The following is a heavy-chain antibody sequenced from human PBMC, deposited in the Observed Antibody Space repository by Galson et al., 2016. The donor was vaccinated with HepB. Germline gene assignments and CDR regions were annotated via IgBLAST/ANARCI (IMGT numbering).Heavy chain of an antibody. V-gene: IGHV4-39*07. Sequence: GSISSSGYYWDWIRQPPGKGLEWIGEGYQNGKTNYKPSLKSRVTISVDKSKNQFSLRLSSVTAADTAVYYCARFWNGNYFDYWGQGTLVTVSS. CDR1: GSISSSGYY. CDR3: ARFWNGNYFDY. CDR2: GYQNGKT. J-gene: IGHJ4*02. D-gene: IGHD3-3*01.